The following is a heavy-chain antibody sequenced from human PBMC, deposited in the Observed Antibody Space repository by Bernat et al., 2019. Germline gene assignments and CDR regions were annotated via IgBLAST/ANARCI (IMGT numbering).Heavy chain of an antibody. CDR2: ISYDGSNK. J-gene: IGHJ4*02. Sequence: QVQLVESGGGVVQPGRSLRLSCAASGFTFSSYAMHWVRQAPGKGLEWVAVISYDGSNKYYADSVKGRFTISRDNSKNTLYLQMNSLRAEDTAVYYCARSSSGEVLDYWGQGTLVTGSS. CDR3: ARSSSGEVLDY. CDR1: GFTFSSYA. V-gene: IGHV3-30*01. D-gene: IGHD6-19*01.